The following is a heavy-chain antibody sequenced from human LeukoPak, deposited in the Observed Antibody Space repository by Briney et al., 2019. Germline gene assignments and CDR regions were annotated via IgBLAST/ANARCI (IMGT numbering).Heavy chain of an antibody. CDR2: ISAYNGNT. V-gene: IGHV1-18*01. J-gene: IGHJ4*02. D-gene: IGHD6-19*01. Sequence: ASVKVSCKASGYTFTSYGISWVRQAPGQGLEWMGWISAYNGNTNYARKLQGRVTMTTDTSTSTAYMELRSLRSDDTAVYYCARDGVWAVAGLTYFDYWGQGTLVTVSS. CDR1: GYTFTSYG. CDR3: ARDGVWAVAGLTYFDY.